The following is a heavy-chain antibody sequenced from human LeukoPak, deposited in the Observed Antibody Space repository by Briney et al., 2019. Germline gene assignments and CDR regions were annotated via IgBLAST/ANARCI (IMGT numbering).Heavy chain of an antibody. D-gene: IGHD5-12*01. CDR3: ARDGPRSGYDLGHFDN. J-gene: IGHJ4*02. CDR2: INQSGDT. V-gene: IGHV4-34*01. Sequence: SETLSLTCTVNSGTLSGYYWTWIRQSSGKGLEYIGEINQSGDTNYNPSLKSRITISVDASKNQFSLNLGSVTAADTAVYYCARDGPRSGYDLGHFDNLGQGTLVTVSS. CDR1: SGTLSGYY.